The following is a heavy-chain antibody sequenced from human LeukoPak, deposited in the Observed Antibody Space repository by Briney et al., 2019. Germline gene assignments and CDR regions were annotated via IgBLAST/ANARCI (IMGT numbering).Heavy chain of an antibody. V-gene: IGHV1-46*03. Sequence: ASVKVSCKASGYTFTSYYMHWVRQAPGQGLERMGIINPSGGSTSYAQKFQGRVTMTRDTSTSTVYMELSSLRSEDTAVYYCAGVFSSEDTAMVTGVDYWGQGTLVTVSS. J-gene: IGHJ4*02. CDR3: AGVFSSEDTAMVTGVDY. D-gene: IGHD5-18*01. CDR2: INPSGGST. CDR1: GYTFTSYY.